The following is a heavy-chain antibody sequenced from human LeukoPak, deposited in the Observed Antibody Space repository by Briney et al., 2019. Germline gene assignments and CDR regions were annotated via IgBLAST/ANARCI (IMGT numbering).Heavy chain of an antibody. J-gene: IGHJ5*02. CDR3: ARRTPNYNILTGYKRNNWFDP. Sequence: SETLSLTCSVYGGSFSDYYWTWIRQTPGKGLEWIGEINHSGRTNYNPSLKRRVSLSVDTSKKQFSLKLSPVTAADTAVYYCARRTPNYNILTGYKRNNWFDPWGQGTLVTVSS. CDR2: INHSGRT. V-gene: IGHV4-34*01. D-gene: IGHD3-9*01. CDR1: GGSFSDYY.